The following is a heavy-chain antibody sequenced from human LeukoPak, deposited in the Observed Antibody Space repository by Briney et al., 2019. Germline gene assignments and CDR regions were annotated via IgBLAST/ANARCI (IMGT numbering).Heavy chain of an antibody. CDR2: INSDGSST. CDR3: ARDHGYSLDY. V-gene: IGHV3-74*01. D-gene: IGHD5-12*01. Sequence: GGSLRLSCAASGFTFSSYGMHWVRQAPGKGLMWVSRINSDGSSTGYADSVKGRFTVSRDNAKNTLYLQMNSLRAEDTAVHYCARDHGYSLDYWGQGTLVTVSS. CDR1: GFTFSSYG. J-gene: IGHJ4*02.